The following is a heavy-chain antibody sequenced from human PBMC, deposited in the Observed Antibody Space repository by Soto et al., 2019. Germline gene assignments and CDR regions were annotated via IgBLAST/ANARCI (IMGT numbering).Heavy chain of an antibody. CDR2: ISGSGGST. V-gene: IGHV3-23*01. CDR1: GFTFSSYA. CDR3: AKALDYVWGSYRYALDH. D-gene: IGHD3-16*02. Sequence: EVQLLESGGGLVQPGGSLRLSCAASGFTFSSYAMSWVRQAPGKGLEWVSAISGSGGSTYYADSVKGRFTISSDNSKNTLYLQMNSLRAEDTAVYYCAKALDYVWGSYRYALDHWGQGTLVTVSS. J-gene: IGHJ4*02.